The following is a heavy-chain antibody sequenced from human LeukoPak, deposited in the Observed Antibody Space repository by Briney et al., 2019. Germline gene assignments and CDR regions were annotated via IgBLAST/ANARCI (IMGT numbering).Heavy chain of an antibody. V-gene: IGHV3-23*01. D-gene: IGHD3-9*01. Sequence: GGSLRLSCAASGFTSSSYAMSWVRQAPGKGLEWVSAISGSGGSTYYADSVKGRFTISRDNSKNTLYLQMNSLRAEDTAVYYCAKLDILTGYSLFDYWGQGTLVTVSS. CDR1: GFTSSSYA. CDR3: AKLDILTGYSLFDY. CDR2: ISGSGGST. J-gene: IGHJ4*02.